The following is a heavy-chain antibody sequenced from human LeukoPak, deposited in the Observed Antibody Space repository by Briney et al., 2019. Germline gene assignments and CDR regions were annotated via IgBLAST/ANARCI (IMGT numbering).Heavy chain of an antibody. J-gene: IGHJ4*02. D-gene: IGHD2-8*01. V-gene: IGHV1-46*01. CDR2: INPSGGST. CDR3: ARLPGYCTNGVCSRDYFDY. Sequence: ASVKVSCKASGYTFTSYYMHWVRQAPGQGLEWMGIINPSGGSTSYAQKFQGRVTMTRDMSTSTVYMELSSLRSEDTAMYYCARLPGYCTNGVCSRDYFDYWGQGTLVTVSS. CDR1: GYTFTSYY.